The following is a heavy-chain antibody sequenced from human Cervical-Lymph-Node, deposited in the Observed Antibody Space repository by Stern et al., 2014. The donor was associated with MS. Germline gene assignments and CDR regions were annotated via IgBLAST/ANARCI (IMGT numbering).Heavy chain of an antibody. Sequence: QVQLQQWGAGLLKPSETLSLTCAVYGGSFSGYYWSWIRQPPGKGLEWIGEINHSGSTNYHPSLKSRVTISVDTSKNQFSLKLSSVTAADTAVYYCARVRGDTTVDYWGQGTLVTVSS. J-gene: IGHJ4*02. CDR2: INHSGST. CDR1: GGSFSGYY. CDR3: ARVRGDTTVDY. V-gene: IGHV4-34*01. D-gene: IGHD1-1*01.